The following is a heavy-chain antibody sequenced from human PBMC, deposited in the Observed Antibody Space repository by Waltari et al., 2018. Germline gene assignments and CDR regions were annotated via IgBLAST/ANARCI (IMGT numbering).Heavy chain of an antibody. V-gene: IGHV5-51*03. D-gene: IGHD5-12*01. Sequence: EVQLVQSGAEVKKPGESLKISCQGSGYSFPAYWIGWVRQMPGKGLEWMGIIYPADSDIRYNPSFQGQVTISADKSITTAYLQWSSLKASDTAMYYCARRPGFSGYADFDYWGQGTLVTVSS. J-gene: IGHJ4*02. CDR2: IYPADSDI. CDR1: GYSFPAYW. CDR3: ARRPGFSGYADFDY.